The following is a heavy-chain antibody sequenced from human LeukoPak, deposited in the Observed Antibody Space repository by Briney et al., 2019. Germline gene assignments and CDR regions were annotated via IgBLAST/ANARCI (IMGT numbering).Heavy chain of an antibody. CDR1: GGSISSGGHY. CDR2: ISSTGST. V-gene: IGHV4-61*02. CDR3: ARDQTYSGSGIYTYFDY. Sequence: PSEILSLTCTVSGGSISSGGHYWSWIRQPAGKGLEYLGRISSTGSTNYNPSLRSRVTISADTSKNHFSLKLTSVTAADTAVYYCARDQTYSGSGIYTYFDYWGQGILVTVSS. J-gene: IGHJ4*02. D-gene: IGHD3-10*01.